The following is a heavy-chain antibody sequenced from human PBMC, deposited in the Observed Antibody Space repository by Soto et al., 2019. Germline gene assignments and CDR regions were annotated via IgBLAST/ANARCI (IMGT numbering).Heavy chain of an antibody. Sequence: PSETLSLTCTVSGGSISSGDYYWSWIRQPPGKGLEWIGYIYYSGSTYYNPSLKSRVTISVDTSKNQFSLKLSPVTAADTAVYYCARQLYYYGSGSYHPYFDYWGQGTLVTVSS. J-gene: IGHJ4*02. CDR3: ARQLYYYGSGSYHPYFDY. D-gene: IGHD3-10*01. CDR1: GGSISSGDYY. V-gene: IGHV4-30-4*01. CDR2: IYYSGST.